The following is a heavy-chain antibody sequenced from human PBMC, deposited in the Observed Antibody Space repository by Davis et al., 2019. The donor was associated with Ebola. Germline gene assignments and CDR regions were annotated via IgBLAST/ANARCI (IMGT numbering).Heavy chain of an antibody. CDR2: INPNSGGT. V-gene: IGHV1-18*01. CDR1: GYTFTSYG. D-gene: IGHD3-16*02. Sequence: AASVKVSCKASGYTFTSYGISWVRQAPGQGLEWMGWINPNSGGTNYAQKLQGRVTMTTDTSTSTAYMELRSLRSDDTAVYYCAREIVGLHLGELSPWDWFDPWGQGTLVTVSS. CDR3: AREIVGLHLGELSPWDWFDP. J-gene: IGHJ5*02.